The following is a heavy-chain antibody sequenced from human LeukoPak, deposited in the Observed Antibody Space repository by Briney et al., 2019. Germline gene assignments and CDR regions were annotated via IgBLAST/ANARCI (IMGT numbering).Heavy chain of an antibody. Sequence: GGSLRLSCAASGFTFNNFAMSWVRQAPGKGLEWVSAISGSGGSTYYADSVKGRFTISRDNSKNTLYLQMNSLRAEDTAVYYCAKDRVRGVIIGDFDYWGQGTLVTVSS. CDR3: AKDRVRGVIIGDFDY. CDR2: ISGSGGST. J-gene: IGHJ4*02. CDR1: GFTFNNFA. V-gene: IGHV3-23*01. D-gene: IGHD3-10*01.